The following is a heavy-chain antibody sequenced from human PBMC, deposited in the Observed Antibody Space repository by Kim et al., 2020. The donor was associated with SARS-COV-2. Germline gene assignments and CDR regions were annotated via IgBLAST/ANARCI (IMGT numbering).Heavy chain of an antibody. J-gene: IGHJ4*02. CDR2: ISYDGSNK. CDR3: ARDRDPAMVSYFDY. D-gene: IGHD5-18*01. CDR1: GFTFSSYA. Sequence: GGSLRLSCAASGFTFSSYAMHWVRQAPGKGLEWVAVISYDGSNKYYADSVKGRFTISRDNSKNTLYLQMNSLRAEDTAVYYCARDRDPAMVSYFDYWGQG. V-gene: IGHV3-30*04.